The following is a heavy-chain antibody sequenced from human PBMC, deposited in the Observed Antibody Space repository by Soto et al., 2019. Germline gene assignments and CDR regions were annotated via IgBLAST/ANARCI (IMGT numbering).Heavy chain of an antibody. Sequence: SETLSLTCAVYGGSFSGYYWSWIRQPPGKGLEWIGEINHSGSTNYNPSLKSRVTISVDTSKNQFSLKLSSVTAADTAVYYCTTDPTVVVVAATGVYWGQGTLVTVSS. D-gene: IGHD2-15*01. CDR1: GGSFSGYY. V-gene: IGHV4-34*01. CDR2: INHSGST. CDR3: TTDPTVVVVAATGVY. J-gene: IGHJ4*02.